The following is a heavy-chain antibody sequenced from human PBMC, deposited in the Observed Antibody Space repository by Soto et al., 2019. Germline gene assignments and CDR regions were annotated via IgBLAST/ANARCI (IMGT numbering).Heavy chain of an antibody. Sequence: QLQLQESGSGLVKPSETLSLTCIVSNGSISSRSSYWGWIRQTPGKGLEWIGSINYIGNTYYNPSLKSRVTISIDTSKTQFSLKKNSVTAADTAVYFCGGQNYGAMVYYFENWGQGALVTVSS. V-gene: IGHV4-39*01. J-gene: IGHJ4*02. CDR2: INYIGNT. CDR1: NGSISSRSSY. D-gene: IGHD5-18*01. CDR3: GGQNYGAMVYYFEN.